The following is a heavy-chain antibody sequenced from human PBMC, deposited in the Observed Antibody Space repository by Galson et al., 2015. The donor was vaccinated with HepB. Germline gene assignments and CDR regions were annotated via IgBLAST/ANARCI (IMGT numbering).Heavy chain of an antibody. J-gene: IGHJ4*02. CDR3: AKERGIAVAGFMWY. CDR1: GFTFSSYG. CDR2: ITDDGSNK. D-gene: IGHD6-19*01. V-gene: IGHV3-30*18. Sequence: SLRLSCAASGFTFSSYGMHWVRQAPGKVLEWVAAITDDGSNKYYADSVKGRLTISRDHSKNTLYLHMNSLRAEDTAVYYWAKERGIAVAGFMWYWGQGTLVTVSS.